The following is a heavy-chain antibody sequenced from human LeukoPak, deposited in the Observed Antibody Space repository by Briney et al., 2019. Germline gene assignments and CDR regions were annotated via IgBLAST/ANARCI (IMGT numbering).Heavy chain of an antibody. V-gene: IGHV3-23*01. J-gene: IGHJ4*02. CDR3: AKSGSYYYDSSGLDY. CDR1: GFTFSSCA. Sequence: EGSLRLSCAASGFTFSSCAMSWVRQAPGKGLEWVSAISGSGGSTYYADSVKGRFTVSRDNSKNTLYLQMDSLRVEDTAVYYCAKSGSYYYDSSGLDYWGQGTLVTVSS. D-gene: IGHD3-22*01. CDR2: ISGSGGST.